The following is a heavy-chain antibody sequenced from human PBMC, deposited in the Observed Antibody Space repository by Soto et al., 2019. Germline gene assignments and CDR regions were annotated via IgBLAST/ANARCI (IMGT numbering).Heavy chain of an antibody. Sequence: EVQLLESGGDLVQPGGSLRLSCAASGFIFSSSAMSWVRQAPGKGLEWVSAIGDSGDGTYYADSVKGRFTISRDNSKNTLYLQMHSLRADDTAVYYCSKGVTGTGYWGQGTLVTVSS. CDR2: IGDSGDGT. CDR1: GFIFSSSA. J-gene: IGHJ4*02. CDR3: SKGVTGTGY. D-gene: IGHD1-7*01. V-gene: IGHV3-23*01.